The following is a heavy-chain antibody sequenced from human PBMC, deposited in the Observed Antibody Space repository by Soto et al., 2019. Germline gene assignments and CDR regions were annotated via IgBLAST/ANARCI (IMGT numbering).Heavy chain of an antibody. V-gene: IGHV3-15*01. J-gene: IGHJ6*02. D-gene: IGHD5-18*01. CDR1: GFTFSNAW. CDR3: TTATYSYGYNGMDV. CDR2: IKSKTDGGTT. Sequence: GGSLRLSCAASGFTFSNAWMSWVRQAPGKGLEWVGRIKSKTDGGTTDYAAPVKGRFTISRDDSKNTLYLQMNSLKNEDTAVYYCTTATYSYGYNGMDVWGQGTTVTVSS.